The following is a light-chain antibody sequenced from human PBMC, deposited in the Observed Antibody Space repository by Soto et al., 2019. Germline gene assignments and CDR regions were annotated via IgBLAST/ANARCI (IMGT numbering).Light chain of an antibody. J-gene: IGLJ2*01. CDR2: ENP. Sequence: QSVPPQPPSVSGAPGQRVTIACTGSSSNIGAVFDVHWYQQVPGTAPKLLIYENPKRPSGVPDRFSGSKSGTSASLAITGLQAEDEADYYCQSYDSGLSGWLFGGGTKLTVL. CDR3: QSYDSGLSGWL. V-gene: IGLV1-40*01. CDR1: SSNIGAVFD.